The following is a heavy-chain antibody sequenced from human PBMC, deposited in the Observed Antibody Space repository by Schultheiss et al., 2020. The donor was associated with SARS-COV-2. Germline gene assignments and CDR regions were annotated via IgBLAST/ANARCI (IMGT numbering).Heavy chain of an antibody. Sequence: SETLSLTCTVSGGSISSSSYYWGWIRQPPGKGLEWIGSIYYSGSTYYNPSLKSRVTISVDTSKNQFSLKLTSVTAADTAVYYCARYSGSSAQFDYWGQGTLVTVSS. CDR1: GGSISSSSYY. CDR2: IYYSGST. V-gene: IGHV4-39*01. CDR3: ARYSGSSAQFDY. J-gene: IGHJ4*02. D-gene: IGHD1-26*01.